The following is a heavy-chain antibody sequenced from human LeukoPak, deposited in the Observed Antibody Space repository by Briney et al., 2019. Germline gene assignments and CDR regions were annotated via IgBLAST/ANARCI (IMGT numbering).Heavy chain of an antibody. V-gene: IGHV3-33*01. CDR3: ARAYSRESSYDFVLEN. Sequence: GGSLRLSCAASGFTFSNYGVHWVRQAPGKGLEWVAVIRFDGSTKYYADSVRGRFTISRDNSKNTVYLEMNSLRAEDTAVYYCARAYSRESSYDFVLENWGQGTLVSVSS. CDR2: IRFDGSTK. D-gene: IGHD5-12*01. J-gene: IGHJ4*02. CDR1: GFTFSNYG.